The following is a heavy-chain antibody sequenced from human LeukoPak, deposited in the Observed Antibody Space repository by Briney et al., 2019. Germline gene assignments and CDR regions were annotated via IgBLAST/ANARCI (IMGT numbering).Heavy chain of an antibody. D-gene: IGHD2-21*01. V-gene: IGHV1-2*02. J-gene: IGHJ5*02. CDR1: GYSFTDYY. CDR2: INPNSGGT. CDR3: VRADRLHGGPYLIGP. Sequence: GASVKVSCKTSGYSFTDYYMHWVRQAPGQGLEWMGWINPNSGGTSSAQKFQGRVTMTRDTSITTVYMEMSWLTSDDTAIYYCVRADRLHGGPYLIGPWGQGTLVTVSS.